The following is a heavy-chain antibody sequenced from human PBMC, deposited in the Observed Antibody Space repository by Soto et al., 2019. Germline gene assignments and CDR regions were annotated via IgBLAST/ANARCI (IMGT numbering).Heavy chain of an antibody. D-gene: IGHD6-6*01. CDR3: ARGGTYSSSRLVRGMAV. CDR2: INHSGST. V-gene: IGHV4-34*01. J-gene: IGHJ6*02. CDR1: GGSFSGYY. Sequence: SETLSLTCAVYGGSFSGYYWIWIRQPPGKGLEWIGEINHSGSTNYNPSLKSRVTISVDTSKNQFSLKLSSVTAADTAVYYCARGGTYSSSRLVRGMAVWGQGTTVTVSS.